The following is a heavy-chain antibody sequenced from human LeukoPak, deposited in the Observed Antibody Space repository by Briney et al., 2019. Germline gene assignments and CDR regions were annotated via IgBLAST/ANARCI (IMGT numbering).Heavy chain of an antibody. V-gene: IGHV3-23*01. CDR3: AKVEENYYDSSGYYDY. J-gene: IGHJ4*02. CDR1: GFTFSSYA. CDR2: ISGSGGST. D-gene: IGHD3-22*01. Sequence: GGSLRLSCAASGFTFSSYAMSWVRQAPGKGLERVSAISGSGGSTYYADSVKGRFTISRDNSKNTLYLQMNSLRAEDTAVYYCAKVEENYYDSSGYYDYWGQGTLVTVSS.